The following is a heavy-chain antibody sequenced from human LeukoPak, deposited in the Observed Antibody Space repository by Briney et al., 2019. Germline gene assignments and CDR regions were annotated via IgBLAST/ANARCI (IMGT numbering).Heavy chain of an antibody. J-gene: IGHJ4*02. CDR2: ISGGGVTT. Sequence: SGGSLRLSCAASGFTFSSYAMSWVRQAPGKGLDWVSVISGGGVTTYYADFVKGRFTISRDNSKSTLFLQMNSLRAEDTAVYFCAKSRSGSANWALQIFDNWGQGTLVTVSS. D-gene: IGHD1-1*01. CDR1: GFTFSSYA. CDR3: AKSRSGSANWALQIFDN. V-gene: IGHV3-23*01.